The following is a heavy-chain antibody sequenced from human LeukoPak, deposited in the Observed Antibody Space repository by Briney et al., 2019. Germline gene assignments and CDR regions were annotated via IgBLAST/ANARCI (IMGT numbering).Heavy chain of an antibody. CDR3: ARVYYDSSDWFDP. CDR1: GYTFTSYG. V-gene: IGHV1-2*02. CDR2: INPNSGGT. D-gene: IGHD3-22*01. J-gene: IGHJ5*02. Sequence: ASVKVSCKASGYTFTSYGISWVRQAPGQGLEWMGWINPNSGGTNYAQKFQGRVTMTRDTSISTAYMELSRLRSDDTAVYYCARVYYDSSDWFDPWGQGTLVTVSS.